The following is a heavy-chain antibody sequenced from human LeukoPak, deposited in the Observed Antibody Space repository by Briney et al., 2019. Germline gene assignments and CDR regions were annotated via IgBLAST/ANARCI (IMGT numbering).Heavy chain of an antibody. V-gene: IGHV1-69*04. J-gene: IGHJ4*02. D-gene: IGHD4-23*01. CDR2: IIPILGIA. CDR3: ARDSDGGNHDY. Sequence: GASVKVSCKASGYTFTSYGIIWVRQAPGQGLEWMGRIIPILGIANYAQKFQGRVTITADKSTSTAYMELSSLRSEDTAVYYCARDSDGGNHDYWGQGTLVTVSS. CDR1: GYTFTSYG.